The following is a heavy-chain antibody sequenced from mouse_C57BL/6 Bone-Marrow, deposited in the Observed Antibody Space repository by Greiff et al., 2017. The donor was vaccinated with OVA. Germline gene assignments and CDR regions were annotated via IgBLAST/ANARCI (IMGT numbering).Heavy chain of an antibody. Sequence: QVQLQQSGAELVKPGASVKLSCKASGYTFTSYWMHWVKQRPGQGLEWIGMIHPNSGSTNYNEKFKSKATLTVDKSSSTAYMQLSSLTSEDSAVYYCARRTTVVATHWYFDVWGTGTTVTVSS. CDR1: GYTFTSYW. CDR3: ARRTTVVATHWYFDV. CDR2: IHPNSGST. V-gene: IGHV1-64*01. J-gene: IGHJ1*03. D-gene: IGHD1-1*01.